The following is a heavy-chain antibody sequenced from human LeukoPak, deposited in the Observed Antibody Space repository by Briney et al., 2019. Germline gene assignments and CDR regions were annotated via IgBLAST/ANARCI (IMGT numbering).Heavy chain of an antibody. J-gene: IGHJ6*02. CDR2: ISGSGSFK. CDR1: GFTFSTYS. CDR3: ARDYYGDYYQSGYGMDV. Sequence: GGSLRLPCAASGFTFSTYSMNWVRQAPGKGLEWVSSISGSGSFKFYTDSVKGRFTISRDNVKRSLYLQLSSLRAEDTAVYYCARDYYGDYYQSGYGMDVWGQGTTVTVSS. D-gene: IGHD4-17*01. V-gene: IGHV3-21*01.